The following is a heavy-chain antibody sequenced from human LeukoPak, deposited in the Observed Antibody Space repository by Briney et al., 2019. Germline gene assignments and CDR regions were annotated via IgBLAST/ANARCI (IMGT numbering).Heavy chain of an antibody. J-gene: IGHJ4*02. CDR3: ARHEDNYYDSSGYYYVGY. Sequence: SETLSLTCTVSGGSISSSSYYWGWIRQPPGKGLEWIGSIYYSGSTYCNPSLKSRVTISVDTSKNQFSLKLSSVTAADTAVYYCARHEDNYYDSSGYYYVGYWGQGTLVTVSS. D-gene: IGHD3-22*01. V-gene: IGHV4-39*01. CDR1: GGSISSSSYY. CDR2: IYYSGST.